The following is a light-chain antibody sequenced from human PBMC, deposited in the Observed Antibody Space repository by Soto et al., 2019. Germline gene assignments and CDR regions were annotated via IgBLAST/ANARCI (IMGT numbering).Light chain of an antibody. CDR2: TNN. CDR1: SSNIGSNT. Sequence: QSVLTPPPSASGTPGQRVSISCSGRSSNIGSNTVNWYQQLPGTTPKLLIYTNNQRPSGVPARFSGSKSGNSASLAISGLQSEDDADYYCAAWDDSLNGVVFGGGPKRTFL. J-gene: IGLJ2*01. CDR3: AAWDDSLNGVV. V-gene: IGLV1-44*01.